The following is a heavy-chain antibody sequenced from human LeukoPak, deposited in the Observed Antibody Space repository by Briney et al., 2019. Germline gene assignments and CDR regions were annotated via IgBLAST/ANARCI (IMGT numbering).Heavy chain of an antibody. D-gene: IGHD6-19*01. J-gene: IGHJ6*03. V-gene: IGHV3-21*01. CDR2: ISSSSSYI. Sequence: GGSLRLSCAASGFTFSSYSMNWVRQAPGKGLEWVSSISSSSSYIYYADSVKGRFTISRDNAKNSLYLQMNSLRAEDTAVYYCARVAVAGTSHYYYMDVWGKGTTVTVSS. CDR1: GFTFSSYS. CDR3: ARVAVAGTSHYYYMDV.